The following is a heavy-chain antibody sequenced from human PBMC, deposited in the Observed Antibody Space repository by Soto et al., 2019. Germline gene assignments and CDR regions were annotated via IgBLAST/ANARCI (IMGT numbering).Heavy chain of an antibody. V-gene: IGHV4-30-2*01. D-gene: IGHD3-10*01. CDR3: ARENNVLPGGYFDY. Sequence: QLQLQESGSGLVKPSQTLSLTCAVSGGSISSGGYSWSWIRQPPGQGLEWIGYIYHSGSTYYNPYLKSRVTISVDRSKNQFSLKLSSVTAADTAVYYCARENNVLPGGYFDYWGQGTLVTVSS. J-gene: IGHJ4*02. CDR1: GGSISSGGYS. CDR2: IYHSGST.